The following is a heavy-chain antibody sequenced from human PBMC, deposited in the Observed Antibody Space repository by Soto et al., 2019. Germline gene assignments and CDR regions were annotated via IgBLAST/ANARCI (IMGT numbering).Heavy chain of an antibody. Sequence: GSLRLSCAASGFTFSSYGMHWVRQAPGKGLEWVAVISYDGSNKYYADSVKGRFTISRDNSKNTLYLQMNSLRAEDTAVYYCVLSSFDYWGQGTLVTVSS. CDR1: GFTFSSYG. CDR2: ISYDGSNK. D-gene: IGHD3-10*01. V-gene: IGHV3-30*03. J-gene: IGHJ4*02. CDR3: VLSSFDY.